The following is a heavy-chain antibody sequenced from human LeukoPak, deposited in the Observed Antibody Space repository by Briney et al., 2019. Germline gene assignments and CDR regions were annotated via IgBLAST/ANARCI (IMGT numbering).Heavy chain of an antibody. D-gene: IGHD3-22*01. CDR3: ARGDYYYDSSGPYYFDY. J-gene: IGHJ4*02. CDR1: GYTFTSYG. Sequence: ASVKVSCKASGYTFTSYGISWVRQAPGQGLEWMGWISAYNGNTNYAQKLQGRVTMTRDTSTSTVYMELSSLRSEDTAVYYCARGDYYYDSSGPYYFDYWGQGTLVTVSS. CDR2: ISAYNGNT. V-gene: IGHV1-18*01.